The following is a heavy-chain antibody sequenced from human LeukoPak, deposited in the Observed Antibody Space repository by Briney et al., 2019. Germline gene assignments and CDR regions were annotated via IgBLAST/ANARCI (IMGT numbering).Heavy chain of an antibody. CDR2: IYYSGST. V-gene: IGHV4-59*06. CDR1: GGSISSYY. CDR3: AQYYYDSSGYNWFDP. Sequence: SETLSLTCTVSGGSISSYYWSWIRQPPGKGLEWIGYIYYSGSTYYNPSLKSRVTISVDTSKNQFSLKLSSVTAADTAVYYCAQYYYDSSGYNWFDPWGQGTLVTVSS. J-gene: IGHJ5*02. D-gene: IGHD3-22*01.